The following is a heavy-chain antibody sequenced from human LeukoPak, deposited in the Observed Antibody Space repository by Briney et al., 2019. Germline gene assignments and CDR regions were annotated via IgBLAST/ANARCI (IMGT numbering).Heavy chain of an antibody. J-gene: IGHJ6*04. D-gene: IGHD3-10*01. CDR3: AKVFYGSGSYGTNYYGMDV. CDR2: ISWDGYST. Sequence: GGPLRLSCAASEFTLDDYAMHWVRQTPGKGLEPASLISWDGYSTYYADSVKGRFTISRDNSKNSLYLQMNSLRAEDTALYYCAKVFYGSGSYGTNYYGMDVWGKGTTVTVSS. CDR1: EFTLDDYA. V-gene: IGHV3-43D*04.